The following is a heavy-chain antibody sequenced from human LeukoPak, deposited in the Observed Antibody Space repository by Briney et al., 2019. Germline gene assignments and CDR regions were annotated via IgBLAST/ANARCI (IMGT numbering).Heavy chain of an antibody. D-gene: IGHD1-26*01. CDR3: ARSVGATPLDY. J-gene: IGHJ4*02. CDR2: IYPSDSAT. V-gene: IGHV5-51*01. Sequence: GESLKISCTGSGYSFSSYWIVWVRQMPGKGLEWMGIIYPSDSATTYSPSFQGQVTISAVKSISTAYLQWSSLKASDTAVYYCARSVGATPLDYWGQGTLVTVSS. CDR1: GYSFSSYW.